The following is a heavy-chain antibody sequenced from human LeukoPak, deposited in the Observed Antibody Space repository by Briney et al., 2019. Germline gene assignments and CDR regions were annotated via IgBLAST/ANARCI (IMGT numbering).Heavy chain of an antibody. J-gene: IGHJ4*02. CDR2: INAGNGNT. V-gene: IGHV1-3*01. Sequence: ASVKVSCKASGYTFTSYAMHWVRQAPGQRLEWIGWINAGNGNTKYSQKFQGRVTITRDTSASTAYMELSSLRSEDTAVYYCARDPPFGYRTPHFDYWGQGTLVTVSS. D-gene: IGHD5-18*01. CDR1: GYTFTSYA. CDR3: ARDPPFGYRTPHFDY.